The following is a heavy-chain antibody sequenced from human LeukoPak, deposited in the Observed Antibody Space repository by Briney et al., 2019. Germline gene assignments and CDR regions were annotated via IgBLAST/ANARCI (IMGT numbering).Heavy chain of an antibody. V-gene: IGHV3-53*01. CDR3: ARGPSIAARYDVFDI. CDR1: GFTVSSSP. CDR2: IYSGGNT. J-gene: IGHJ3*02. D-gene: IGHD6-6*01. Sequence: PGGSLRLSCAASGFTVSSSPINWVRQAPGRGLEWVSVIYSGGNTFYADSVKDGFTIYRDKAKNSLYLQVIRLRAEDTAVYYCARGPSIAARYDVFDIWGQGTMVTVSS.